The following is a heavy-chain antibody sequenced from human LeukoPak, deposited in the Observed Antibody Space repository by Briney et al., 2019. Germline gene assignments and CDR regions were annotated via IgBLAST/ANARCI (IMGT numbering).Heavy chain of an antibody. CDR2: IRHHGNDK. J-gene: IGHJ2*01. D-gene: IGHD1-1*01. CDR1: GFTFRTYG. CDR3: AKDYKWSFDV. Sequence: GGSLRLSCAASGFTFRTYGMHWVRQAPGKGLEWVAYIRHHGNDKYYADSVRGRSTISRDNSKNTLYLQMNSLTAEDTAVFYCAKDYKWSFDVWGRGTLVTVSS. V-gene: IGHV3-30*02.